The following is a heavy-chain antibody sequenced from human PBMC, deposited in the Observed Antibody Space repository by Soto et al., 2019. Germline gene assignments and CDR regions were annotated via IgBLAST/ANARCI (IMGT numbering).Heavy chain of an antibody. D-gene: IGHD6-6*01. V-gene: IGHV3-53*01. CDR1: GLNVTNPY. Sequence: GCIRLSCAVSGLNVTNPYMTWALQATGKGLEWVSVIYRGFSTFYADSVKGRFTVSRDDSKNTVSLQMNSLRAEATAVYYCARDRSDSSRDDSFDIWGQGTMVTVSS. CDR2: IYRGFST. J-gene: IGHJ3*02. CDR3: ARDRSDSSRDDSFDI.